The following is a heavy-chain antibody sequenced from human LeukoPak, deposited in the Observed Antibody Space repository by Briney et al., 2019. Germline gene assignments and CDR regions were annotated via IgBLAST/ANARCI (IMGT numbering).Heavy chain of an antibody. V-gene: IGHV3-21*04. Sequence: GGSLRLSCAASGFAFSSYSMNWVRQAPGEGLEWVSSISSSSSYIYYADSVKGRFTISRDNAKNSLCLQMNSLRAEDTAVYYCAKATGYLLWGQGTLVTVSS. CDR1: GFAFSSYS. CDR3: AKATGYLL. CDR2: ISSSSSYI. J-gene: IGHJ4*02. D-gene: IGHD1-14*01.